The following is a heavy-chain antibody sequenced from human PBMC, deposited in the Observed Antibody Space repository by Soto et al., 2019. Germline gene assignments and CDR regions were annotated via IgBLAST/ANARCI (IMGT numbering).Heavy chain of an antibody. Sequence: PSETLSLTCVVYGGSFSGYYWSRIRQSPGKGLEWIGGINHRGSTNYNPSLESRVTISVDTSKNQFSLKLPSVTAADTAMYYCARDGFCTSTTCRVGNWFDPWGQGTLVTVS. CDR3: ARDGFCTSTTCRVGNWFDP. CDR1: GGSFSGYY. CDR2: INHRGST. V-gene: IGHV4-34*01. D-gene: IGHD2-2*01. J-gene: IGHJ5*02.